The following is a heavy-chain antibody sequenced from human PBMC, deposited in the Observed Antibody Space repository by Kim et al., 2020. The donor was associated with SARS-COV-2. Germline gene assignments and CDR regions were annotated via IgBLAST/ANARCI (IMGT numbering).Heavy chain of an antibody. V-gene: IGHV3-9*01. Sequence: ADSVKGRFTISRDNAKNSLYLQMNSLRAEDTALYYCAKADKAVTTADFDYWGQGTLVTVSS. CDR3: AKADKAVTTADFDY. D-gene: IGHD4-17*01. J-gene: IGHJ4*02.